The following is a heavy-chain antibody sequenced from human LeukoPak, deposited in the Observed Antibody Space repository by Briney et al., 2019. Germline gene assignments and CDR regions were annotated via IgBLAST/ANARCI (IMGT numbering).Heavy chain of an antibody. V-gene: IGHV4-39*07. Sequence: PSETLSLTCTVSGGSISSSSYYWGWIRQPPGKGLEWIGSIYYSGSTYYNPSLKSRVTISVDTSKNQFSLKLSSVTAADTAVYYCARDGMVRGAGYYYYYMDVWGKGTTVTISS. CDR1: GGSISSSSYY. CDR2: IYYSGST. J-gene: IGHJ6*03. D-gene: IGHD3-10*01. CDR3: ARDGMVRGAGYYYYYMDV.